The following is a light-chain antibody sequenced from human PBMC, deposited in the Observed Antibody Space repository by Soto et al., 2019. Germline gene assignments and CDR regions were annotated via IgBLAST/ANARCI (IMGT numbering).Light chain of an antibody. J-gene: IGLJ3*02. CDR1: SSNIGRNT. CDR2: SNN. CDR3: AAWDDSLNGWV. Sequence: QSVLSQPPSASGTPGQRVTISCSGSSSNIGRNTVNWYQQLPGTAPKLLIYSNNQRPSGVPDRFSGSKSGTSASLAISGLQCEDEADYYCAAWDDSLNGWVFGGGTKLTVL. V-gene: IGLV1-44*01.